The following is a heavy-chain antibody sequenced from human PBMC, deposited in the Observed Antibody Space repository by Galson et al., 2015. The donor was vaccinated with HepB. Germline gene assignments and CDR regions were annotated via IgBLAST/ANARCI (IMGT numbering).Heavy chain of an antibody. CDR1: GFTFSSYA. J-gene: IGHJ4*02. V-gene: IGHV3-23*01. Sequence: SLRLSCAASGFTFSSYAMSWVRQAPGKGLEWVSAISGSGGSTYYADSVKGRFTISRDNSKNTLYLQMNSLRAEDTAVYYCAKDQYFVGATNQLDYWGQGTLVTVSS. CDR3: AKDQYFVGATNQLDY. CDR2: ISGSGGST. D-gene: IGHD1-26*01.